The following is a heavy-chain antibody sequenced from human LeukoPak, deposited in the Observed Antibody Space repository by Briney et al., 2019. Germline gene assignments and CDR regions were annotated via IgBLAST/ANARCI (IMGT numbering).Heavy chain of an antibody. V-gene: IGHV1-2*02. D-gene: IGHD5-12*01. CDR2: INPNSGGT. J-gene: IGHJ4*02. Sequence: ASVKVSCKASGYTFTGYYMHWVRQAPGQGLEWMGWINPNSGGTNYAQKFQGRVTMTRDTSISTAYMELSRLRSDDTAVYHCARGGFDIVATIVYYFDYWGQGTLVTVSS. CDR3: ARGGFDIVATIVYYFDY. CDR1: GYTFTGYY.